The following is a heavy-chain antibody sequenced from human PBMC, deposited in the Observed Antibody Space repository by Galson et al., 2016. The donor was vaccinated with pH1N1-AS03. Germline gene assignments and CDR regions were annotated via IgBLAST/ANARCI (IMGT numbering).Heavy chain of an antibody. D-gene: IGHD3-16*01. J-gene: IGHJ3*02. Sequence: SVKVSCKASGYTFTSYDIHWVRQATGQGLEWMGWMNPSSDNTGYAQKFQGRVTMTRNTSITTAYMELSSLKSEDTAVYYCASGRRLGHDAFDIWGQGTMVTVSS. CDR3: ASGRRLGHDAFDI. CDR1: GYTFTSYD. V-gene: IGHV1-8*01. CDR2: MNPSSDNT.